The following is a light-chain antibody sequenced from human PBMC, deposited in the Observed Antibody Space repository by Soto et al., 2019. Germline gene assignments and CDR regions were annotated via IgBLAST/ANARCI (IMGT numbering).Light chain of an antibody. Sequence: EVVMTQSPATLSVSTGARATLSCRASQSVSSYLAWYQQKPGQAPRLFIYDASKRATGIPARFSASKSGTDGTLTVSSLEPEDFEVYYGQQRSKWPITFGQGTRLEIK. V-gene: IGKV3-11*01. CDR1: QSVSSY. CDR2: DAS. J-gene: IGKJ5*01. CDR3: QQRSKWPIT.